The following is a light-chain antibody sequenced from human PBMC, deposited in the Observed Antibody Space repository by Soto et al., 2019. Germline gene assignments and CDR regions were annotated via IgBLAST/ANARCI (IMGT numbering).Light chain of an antibody. CDR3: QQYGTSFT. Sequence: ETVLTQSPATLSLSPGERATLSCRASQSVSSYLAWYQQKPGQAPRLLISDASNRATGIPDRFSGGGSGTDFTLTISRLEPEDFAVYYCQQYGTSFTFGPGTKVDIK. V-gene: IGKV3-20*01. J-gene: IGKJ3*01. CDR1: QSVSSY. CDR2: DAS.